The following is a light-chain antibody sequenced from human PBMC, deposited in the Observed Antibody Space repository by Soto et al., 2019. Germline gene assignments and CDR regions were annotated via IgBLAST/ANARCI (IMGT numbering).Light chain of an antibody. CDR1: SSDIGAYPY. V-gene: IGLV2-14*01. CDR3: NSYTNTDTVI. CDR2: AVN. J-gene: IGLJ2*01. Sequence: QSALTQAASESGSPGQSITISCTGSSSDIGAYPYVSWYQQRPGKVPKVLIYAVNHRPSGISDRFSGSKSGNTASLTISGLQAEDDGGYYCNSYTNTDTVIFGGGTKLTVL.